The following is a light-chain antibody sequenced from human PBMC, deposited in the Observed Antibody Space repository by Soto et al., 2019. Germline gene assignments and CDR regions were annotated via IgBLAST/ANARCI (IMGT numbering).Light chain of an antibody. CDR3: QQYNKWPLT. J-gene: IGKJ4*01. CDR1: KSDYSN. V-gene: IGKV3-15*01. Sequence: EIVMTQSPATLSVSPGERATLSCRTSKSDYSNLAWYQQKPGQAPRLLIHGTFTRATGIPARFSGSGSGTEFTLTISSLQSEDFAVYYCQQYNKWPLTFGGGTKVEIK. CDR2: GTF.